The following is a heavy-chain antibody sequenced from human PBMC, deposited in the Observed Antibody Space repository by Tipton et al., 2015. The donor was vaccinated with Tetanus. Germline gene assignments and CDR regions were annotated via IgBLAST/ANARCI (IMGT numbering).Heavy chain of an antibody. V-gene: IGHV4-61*01. Sequence: PGLVKPSETLSLTCSVSGGSVRSGSYHWNWIRQPPGKGLEWLAYISYSGSTNSNYSLKSRVTISVDTSKNRVSLKLNSVTAADTAVYYCARGSKGSTAWFPDHYGMDVWGQGTTVTVSS. CDR2: ISYSGST. D-gene: IGHD6-19*01. CDR1: GGSVRSGSYH. J-gene: IGHJ6*02. CDR3: ARGSKGSTAWFPDHYGMDV.